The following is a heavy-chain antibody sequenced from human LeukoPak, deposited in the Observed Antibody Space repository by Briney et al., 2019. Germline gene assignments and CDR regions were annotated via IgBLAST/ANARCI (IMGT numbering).Heavy chain of an antibody. J-gene: IGHJ4*02. V-gene: IGHV5-10-1*01. CDR3: ARRYGANDY. CDR1: GYSFTSYW. Sequence: NLGESLKISCQGSGYSFTSYWISWVRQMPGKGLEWMGRIDPSDSYTNYGPSFQGHVTISADKSISTAYLQWSSLKASDTAMYYCARRYGANDYWGQGTLVTVSS. CDR2: IDPSDSYT. D-gene: IGHD4/OR15-4a*01.